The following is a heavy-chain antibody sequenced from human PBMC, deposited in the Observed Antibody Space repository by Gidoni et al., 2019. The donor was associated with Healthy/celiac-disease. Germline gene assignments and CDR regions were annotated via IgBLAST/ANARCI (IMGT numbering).Heavy chain of an antibody. V-gene: IGHV4-34*01. J-gene: IGHJ6*03. CDR1: GGSFSGYY. CDR2: INHSGST. Sequence: QVQLQQWGAGLLKPSETLSLTCAVYGGSFSGYYWSGIRQPPGKGLEGIGEINHSGSTNYNPSLKSRVTISVDTSKNQFSLKLSSVTAADTAVYYCARERGRKSGSGSYYMDVWGKGTTVTVSS. CDR3: ARERGRKSGSGSYYMDV. D-gene: IGHD3-22*01.